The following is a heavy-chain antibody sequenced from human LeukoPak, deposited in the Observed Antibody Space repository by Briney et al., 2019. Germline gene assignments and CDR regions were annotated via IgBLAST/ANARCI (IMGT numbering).Heavy chain of an antibody. V-gene: IGHV3-30-3*01. CDR3: ARVSARYYYYYMDV. CDR1: GFTFSSYA. Sequence: GSLRLSCAASGFTFSSYAMHWVRQAPGKGLEWVAVISYDGSNKYYADSVKGRFTISRDNSKNTLYLQMNSLRAEDTAVYYCARVSARYYYYYMDVWGKGTTATVSS. CDR2: ISYDGSNK. J-gene: IGHJ6*03.